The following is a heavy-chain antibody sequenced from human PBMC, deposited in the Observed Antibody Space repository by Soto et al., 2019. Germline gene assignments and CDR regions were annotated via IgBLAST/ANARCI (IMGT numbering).Heavy chain of an antibody. CDR1: GGSISSNY. CDR3: ARYSREAVAGYTLDN. D-gene: IGHD6-13*01. Sequence: SETLSLTCTVSGGSISSNYWTWIRQPPGKGLEWIGYVYNSGSTNYNPSLKSRVTISEDTSKSQFSLKVNSMTAADTAVYYCARYSREAVAGYTLDNWGQGILVTVSS. V-gene: IGHV4-59*01. CDR2: VYNSGST. J-gene: IGHJ4*02.